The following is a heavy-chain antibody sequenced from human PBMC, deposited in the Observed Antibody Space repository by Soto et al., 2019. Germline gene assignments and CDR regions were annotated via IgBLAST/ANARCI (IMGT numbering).Heavy chain of an antibody. CDR1: GGSISSNY. CDR3: ARYSREAVAGYTLDN. D-gene: IGHD6-13*01. Sequence: SETLSLTCTVSGGSISSNYWTWIRQPPGKGLEWIGYVYNSGSTNYNPSLKSRVTISEDTSKSQFSLKVNSMTAADTAVYYCARYSREAVAGYTLDNWGQGILVTVSS. V-gene: IGHV4-59*01. CDR2: VYNSGST. J-gene: IGHJ4*02.